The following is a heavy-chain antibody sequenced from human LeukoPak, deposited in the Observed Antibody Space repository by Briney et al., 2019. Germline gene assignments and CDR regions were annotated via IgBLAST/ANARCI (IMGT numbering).Heavy chain of an antibody. D-gene: IGHD6-19*01. V-gene: IGHV3-23*01. CDR3: AKDPGGRQWLANRFGY. J-gene: IGHJ4*02. CDR2: ISGSGGST. CDR1: GFTFSSYA. Sequence: GALRLSCAASGFTFSSYAMSWVRQAPGKGLEWVSAISGSGGSTYYADSVKGRFTISRDNSKNTLYLQMNSLRAEDTAVYYCAKDPGGRQWLANRFGYWGQGTLVTVSS.